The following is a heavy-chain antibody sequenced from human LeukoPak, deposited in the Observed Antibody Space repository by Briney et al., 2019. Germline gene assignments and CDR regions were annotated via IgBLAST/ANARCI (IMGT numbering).Heavy chain of an antibody. J-gene: IGHJ4*02. CDR1: GFTFSSYA. CDR3: AKVALLEWLLYLDY. V-gene: IGHV3-23*01. D-gene: IGHD3-3*01. Sequence: GGSLRLSCAASGFTFSSYAMSWVCQAPGKGLEWVSAISGSGGSTYYADSVKGRFTISRDNSKNTLYLQMNSLRAEDTAVYYCAKVALLEWLLYLDYWGQGTLVTVSS. CDR2: ISGSGGST.